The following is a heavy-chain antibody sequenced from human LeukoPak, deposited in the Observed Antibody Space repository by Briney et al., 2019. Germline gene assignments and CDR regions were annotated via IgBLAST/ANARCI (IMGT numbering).Heavy chain of an antibody. Sequence: GGSLRLSCAASGFTVSSNYMSWVRQAPGKGLEWVSVIYSGGSTYYADSVKGRFTISRHNSKNTLYLQMNSLRAEDTAVYYCARWGYCSSTSCYADYYYYGMDVWGQGTTVTVSS. J-gene: IGHJ6*02. CDR2: IYSGGST. CDR3: ARWGYCSSTSCYADYYYYGMDV. D-gene: IGHD2-2*01. V-gene: IGHV3-53*04. CDR1: GFTVSSNY.